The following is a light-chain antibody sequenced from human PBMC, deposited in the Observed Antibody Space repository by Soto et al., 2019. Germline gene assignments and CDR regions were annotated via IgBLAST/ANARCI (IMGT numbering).Light chain of an antibody. J-gene: IGLJ2*01. CDR3: QSYDGIIQV. Sequence: NFMLTQPHSVSASPGKTVTISCTRSSGNIASNFVQWFQQRPGSSPITVIYEDKQRPSVVPDRFSGSIDTSSNSASLTISGLQTDDEADYYCQSYDGIIQVFGGGTKLTVL. CDR1: SGNIASNF. CDR2: EDK. V-gene: IGLV6-57*01.